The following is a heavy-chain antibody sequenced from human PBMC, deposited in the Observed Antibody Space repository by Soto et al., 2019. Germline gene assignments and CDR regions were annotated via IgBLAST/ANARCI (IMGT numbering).Heavy chain of an antibody. J-gene: IGHJ4*02. Sequence: QVQLMESGGGVVQPGGSVRLSYETSGFTFTGYSMHWFRQAPGKGLEWVAVTSSDGGTKFYADSVKGRFTVSRDNSRKTLFLEMNSLRPEDTGIYYCAREVVLTKLYFDKWGQGNLVSVSS. V-gene: IGHV3-30-3*01. CDR1: GFTFTGYS. D-gene: IGHD2-21*01. CDR2: TSSDGGTK. CDR3: AREVVLTKLYFDK.